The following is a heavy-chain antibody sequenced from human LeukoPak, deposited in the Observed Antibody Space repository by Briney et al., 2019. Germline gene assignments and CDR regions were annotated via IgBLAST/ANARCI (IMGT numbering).Heavy chain of an antibody. D-gene: IGHD3-22*01. J-gene: IGHJ4*02. V-gene: IGHV3-33*01. CDR2: IWYDGSNI. Sequence: GGSLRLSCAASGFPFRSSGMHWVRQAPGKGLEWVAVIWYDGSNIYYGESVKGRFTISRDNSKDTLYLQMSSLRGEDTAVYYCARDKSYDSSGFDYWGQGTLVTVSS. CDR1: GFPFRSSG. CDR3: ARDKSYDSSGFDY.